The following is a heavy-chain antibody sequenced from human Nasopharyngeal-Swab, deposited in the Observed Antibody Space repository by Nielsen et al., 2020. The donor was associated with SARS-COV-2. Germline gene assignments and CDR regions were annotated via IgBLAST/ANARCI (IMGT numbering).Heavy chain of an antibody. CDR2: IRSKGNNYAT. CDR1: GFTFSDSA. Sequence: GESLKISCAASGFTFSDSAIHWVRQASGEGLEWVARIRSKGNNYATAYSASVTGRFIIFRDDPTNTAYLQMNSLNTEDTAMYYCTRCGGGCYSGRDYWGQGTLVTVSS. V-gene: IGHV3-73*01. D-gene: IGHD2-15*01. CDR3: TRCGGGCYSGRDY. J-gene: IGHJ4*02.